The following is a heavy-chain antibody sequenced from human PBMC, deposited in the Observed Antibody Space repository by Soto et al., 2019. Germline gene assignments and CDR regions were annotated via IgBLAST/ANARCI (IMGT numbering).Heavy chain of an antibody. CDR3: ATDQVDTAMVTDYYGMDV. CDR1: GFTFSSYG. J-gene: IGHJ6*02. V-gene: IGHV3-30*03. CDR2: ISYDGSNK. D-gene: IGHD5-18*01. Sequence: GGSLRLSCAASGFTFSSYGMHWVRQAPGKGLEWVAVISYDGSNKYYADYVKGRFTISRDNSKNTMYLQMNSLRAEDTAVYYCATDQVDTAMVTDYYGMDVWGQGTTVTVSS.